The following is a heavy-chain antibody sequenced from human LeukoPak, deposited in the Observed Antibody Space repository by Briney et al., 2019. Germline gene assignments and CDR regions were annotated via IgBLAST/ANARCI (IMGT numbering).Heavy chain of an antibody. CDR1: GFTVIRNY. Sequence: GGSLRLSFAASGFTVIRNYMIWVRQAPGKGLEWVSLIYRGDTTYYADSVKGRFTISEDNSKNTLYLQMNSLRVEDTAVYFCARGPSRYYFDYWGQGTLVTVSS. CDR3: ARGPSRYYFDY. CDR2: IYRGDTT. V-gene: IGHV3-53*01. J-gene: IGHJ4*02. D-gene: IGHD2-2*01.